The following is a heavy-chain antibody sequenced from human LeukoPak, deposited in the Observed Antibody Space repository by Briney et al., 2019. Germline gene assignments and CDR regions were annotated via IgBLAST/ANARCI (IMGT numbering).Heavy chain of an antibody. Sequence: PGGALILSCAASGFTFSSYWMHWVRQAPAKGLVLVSRINSDGSSTSYADSVKGRFTISSDNGKNTLYLQMNSLRAEDTAVYYCASQSLGRYYDFWSARLAPDGGDYWGQGTLVTVSS. CDR2: INSDGSST. V-gene: IGHV3-74*01. CDR1: GFTFSSYW. D-gene: IGHD3-3*01. CDR3: ASQSLGRYYDFWSARLAPDGGDY. J-gene: IGHJ4*02.